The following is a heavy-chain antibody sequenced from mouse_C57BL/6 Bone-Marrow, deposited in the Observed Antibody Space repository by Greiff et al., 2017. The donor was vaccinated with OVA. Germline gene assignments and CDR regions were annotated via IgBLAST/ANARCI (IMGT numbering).Heavy chain of an antibody. J-gene: IGHJ2*01. V-gene: IGHV3-6*01. CDR3: ARGNYYSNFVGYYFDY. D-gene: IGHD2-5*01. CDR1: GYSITSGYY. CDR2: ISYDGSN. Sequence: EVKLVESGPGLVKPSQSLSLTCSVTGYSITSGYYWNWIRQFPGNKLEWMGYISYDGSNNYNPSLKNRISITRDTSKNQFFLKLNSVTTEDTATYYCARGNYYSNFVGYYFDYWGQGTTLTVSS.